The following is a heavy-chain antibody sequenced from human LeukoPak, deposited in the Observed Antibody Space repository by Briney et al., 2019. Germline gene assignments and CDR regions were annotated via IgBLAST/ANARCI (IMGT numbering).Heavy chain of an antibody. Sequence: GGSLRLSCAASGFTFINYWMSWVRQAPGKGLEWVANIKQDGSEKYYVDSVKGRFTISRDNAKNSLYLQMNSLRAEDTAVYYCARDSFMSQDYWGQGTLVTVSS. J-gene: IGHJ4*02. D-gene: IGHD3-16*02. CDR3: ARDSFMSQDY. CDR2: IKQDGSEK. CDR1: GFTFINYW. V-gene: IGHV3-7*01.